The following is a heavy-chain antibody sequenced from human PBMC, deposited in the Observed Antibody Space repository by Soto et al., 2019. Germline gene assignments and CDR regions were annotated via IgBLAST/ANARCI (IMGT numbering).Heavy chain of an antibody. CDR3: ALLREQTGRGYYYYGMDV. CDR2: ISSSSSYI. J-gene: IGHJ6*02. V-gene: IGHV3-21*01. D-gene: IGHD3-10*01. Sequence: GGSLRLSCAASGFTFSSYSMNWVRQAPGKGLEWVSSISSSSSYIYYADSVKGRFTISRDNAKNSLYLQMNSLRAEDTAVYSPALLREQTGRGYYYYGMDVWGQGTTVTVYS. CDR1: GFTFSSYS.